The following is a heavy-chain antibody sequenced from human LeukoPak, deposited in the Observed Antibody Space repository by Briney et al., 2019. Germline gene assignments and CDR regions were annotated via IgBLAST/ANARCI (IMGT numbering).Heavy chain of an antibody. CDR2: VSADGTER. CDR1: RFDFSYYG. D-gene: IGHD1-26*01. CDR3: ARDRPSVGKFDY. Sequence: GGSLRLSCTGSRFDFSYYGMHWVRQAPGRGLKGVAVVSADGTERYYADSVKGRFTISRDNSKNTLYLQMNSLRAEDTAVYYCARDRPSVGKFDYWGQGTLVTVSS. V-gene: IGHV3-30*03. J-gene: IGHJ4*02.